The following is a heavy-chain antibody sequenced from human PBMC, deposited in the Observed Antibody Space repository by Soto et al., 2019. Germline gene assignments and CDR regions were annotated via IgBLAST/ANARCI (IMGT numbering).Heavy chain of an antibody. V-gene: IGHV4-39*01. Sequence: PSETLSLTCTVSGGSFDSSDYFWGWIRQSPEKRPEWIGSVYYSGTTYYNPSLKSRVSISVDTSKKQSTVQLTSVTAADTAVYYCARGYCSSGSCFWNWFDPWGQGTLVTVSS. D-gene: IGHD6-13*01. CDR2: VYYSGTT. J-gene: IGHJ5*02. CDR1: GGSFDSSDYF. CDR3: ARGYCSSGSCFWNWFDP.